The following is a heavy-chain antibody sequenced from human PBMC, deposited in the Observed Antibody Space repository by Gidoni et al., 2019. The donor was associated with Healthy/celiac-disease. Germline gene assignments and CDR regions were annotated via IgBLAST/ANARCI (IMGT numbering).Heavy chain of an antibody. V-gene: IGHV3-48*03. Sequence: EVQLVASGGGLVQPGGSLRLSCAASRFTFRSYEMTWVRQAPGKGLEWVSYISSSGSTIYYADSVKGRFHISRDNDKNSLYLQMNSLRAEDTAVYYCARADYCSSTSCLPYYYYYGMDVWGQGTTVTVSS. D-gene: IGHD2-2*01. CDR1: RFTFRSYE. CDR2: ISSSGSTI. CDR3: ARADYCSSTSCLPYYYYYGMDV. J-gene: IGHJ6*02.